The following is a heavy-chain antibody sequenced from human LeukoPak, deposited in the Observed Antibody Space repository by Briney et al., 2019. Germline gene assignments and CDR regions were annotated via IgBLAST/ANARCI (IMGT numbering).Heavy chain of an antibody. V-gene: IGHV3-30*02. CDR3: AKDTYYYGSGSYYISDY. Sequence: GGSLRLSCAASGFTFSSYGMHWVRQAPGKGLEWVAFIRYDGSNKYYADSVKGRFTISRDNSKNTLYLQMNSLRAEDTAVYYCAKDTYYYGSGSYYISDYWGQGTLVTVSS. CDR1: GFTFSSYG. D-gene: IGHD3-10*01. J-gene: IGHJ4*02. CDR2: IRYDGSNK.